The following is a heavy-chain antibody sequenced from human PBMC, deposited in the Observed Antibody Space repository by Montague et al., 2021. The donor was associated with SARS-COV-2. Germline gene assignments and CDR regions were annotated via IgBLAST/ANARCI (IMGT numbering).Heavy chain of an antibody. V-gene: IGHV4-39*01. CDR2: IYYSGNX. Sequence: SETLSLTCTVSGDSISSSGYYWGRIRQPPGKGLEWIATIYYSGNXYYNRSLKSRVTISVDTSKSQFSPKLNAVTAADTAVYYCARIVGDCSSDSCYAVRWGQGTVVTVSS. D-gene: IGHD2-2*01. CDR1: GDSISSSGYY. J-gene: IGHJ4*02. CDR3: ARIVGDCSSDSCYAVR.